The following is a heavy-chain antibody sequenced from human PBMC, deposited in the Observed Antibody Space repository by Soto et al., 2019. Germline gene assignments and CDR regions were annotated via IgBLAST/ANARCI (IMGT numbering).Heavy chain of an antibody. Sequence: QVQLVESGGGVVQPGRSLRLSCAASGFTFSSYGMHWVRQAPGKGLEWVAVIWYDGSNKYYADSVKGRFTISRDNSKNTLYLQMNSLRAEDTAVYYCASHRLHYYDSSFYWGKGTLVTVSS. J-gene: IGHJ4*02. CDR3: ASHRLHYYDSSFY. CDR1: GFTFSSYG. V-gene: IGHV3-33*01. D-gene: IGHD3-22*01. CDR2: IWYDGSNK.